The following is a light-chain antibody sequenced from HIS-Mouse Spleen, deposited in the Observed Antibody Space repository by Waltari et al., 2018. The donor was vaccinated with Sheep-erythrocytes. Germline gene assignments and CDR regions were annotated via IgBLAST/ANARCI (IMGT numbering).Light chain of an antibody. CDR1: TMDVGGYNI. CDR3: CSYAGSYNHV. J-gene: IGLJ1*01. Sequence: QSALTHPRPGSGSLGQPVTSPCTATTMDVGGYNIVSWYQQHPGKAPKLMIYVVSKRPSGVPDRFSGSKSGNTASLTISGLQAEDEADYYCCSYAGSYNHVFATGTKVTVL. CDR2: VVS. V-gene: IGLV2-11*01.